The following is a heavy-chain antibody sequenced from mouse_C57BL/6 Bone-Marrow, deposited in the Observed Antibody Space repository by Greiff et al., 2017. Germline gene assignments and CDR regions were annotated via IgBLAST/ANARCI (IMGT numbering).Heavy chain of an antibody. CDR2: IDPSDSYT. CDR3: ARESSGYGYAMDY. V-gene: IGHV1-69*01. D-gene: IGHD3-2*02. J-gene: IGHJ4*01. Sequence: QVQLQQPGAEFVMPGASVKLSCKASGYTFTSYWMHWVKQRPGQGLEWIGEIDPSDSYTNYNQKFKGKSTLTVDKSSSTAYMQLSSLTSEDSAVYYCARESSGYGYAMDYWGQGTSVTVSS. CDR1: GYTFTSYW.